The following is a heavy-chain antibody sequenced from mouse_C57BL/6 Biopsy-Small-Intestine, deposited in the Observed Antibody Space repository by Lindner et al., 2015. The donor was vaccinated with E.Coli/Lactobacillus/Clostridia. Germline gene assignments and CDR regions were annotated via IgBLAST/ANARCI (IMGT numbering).Heavy chain of an antibody. D-gene: IGHD2-1*01. Sequence: VQLQESGPELVKPGASVKISCKASGYTFTDYYINWVKQRPGQGLEWIGWIYPRSGNTKYNEKFKGKATLTIDTSSSTAYMQLGSLTSEDSAVYFCTRSYGNYFAWFAYWGLGTLVTVSA. CDR1: GYTFTDYY. J-gene: IGHJ3*01. CDR3: TRSYGNYFAWFAY. CDR2: IYPRSGNT. V-gene: IGHV1-84*01.